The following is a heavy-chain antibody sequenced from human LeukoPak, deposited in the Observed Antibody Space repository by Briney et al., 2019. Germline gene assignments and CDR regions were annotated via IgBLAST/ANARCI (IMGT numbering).Heavy chain of an antibody. CDR1: GFSLSTSGMC. Sequence: SGPALVKPTQTLTLTCTFSGFSLSTSGMCVSWIRQPPGKALGWLARIDWDDDKYYSTSLKTRLTISKDTSKNQVVLTMTNMDPVDIATYYCARVLVGGERGHDYWGQGTLVTVSS. D-gene: IGHD1-26*01. CDR3: ARVLVGGERGHDY. J-gene: IGHJ4*02. CDR2: IDWDDDK. V-gene: IGHV2-70*11.